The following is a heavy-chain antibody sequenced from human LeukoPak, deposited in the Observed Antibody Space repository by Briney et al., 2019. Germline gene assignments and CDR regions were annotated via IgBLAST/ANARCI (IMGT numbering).Heavy chain of an antibody. Sequence: PSGTLSLTCTVSGGSISSSSYYWGWIRQPPGKGLEWIGSIYYSGSTYYNPSLKSRVTISVDTSKNQFSLKLSSVTAADTAVYYCARDRLITFGGVIVTLPYFDYWGQGTLVTVSS. D-gene: IGHD3-16*02. J-gene: IGHJ4*02. CDR2: IYYSGST. V-gene: IGHV4-39*07. CDR1: GGSISSSSYY. CDR3: ARDRLITFGGVIVTLPYFDY.